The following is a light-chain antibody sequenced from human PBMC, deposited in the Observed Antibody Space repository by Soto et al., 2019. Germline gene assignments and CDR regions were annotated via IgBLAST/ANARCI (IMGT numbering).Light chain of an antibody. V-gene: IGKV3D-20*01. CDR1: QSVTSSY. J-gene: IGKJ4*01. CDR2: DAS. Sequence: EIVLTQSPATLSLSPGERVTLSCGASQSVTSSYLAWYQQKPRLAHRLLIYDASSRATGIPDRFSGSGSGSDFTIIIRRLEPVDLAVYFCQQYGSSSLSFGGGTKGEIK. CDR3: QQYGSSSLS.